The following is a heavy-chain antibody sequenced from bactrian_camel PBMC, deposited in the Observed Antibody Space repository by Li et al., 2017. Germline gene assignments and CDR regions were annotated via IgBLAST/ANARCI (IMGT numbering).Heavy chain of an antibody. D-gene: IGHD6*01. CDR1: GNIDDSIV. V-gene: IGHV3S54*01. CDR3: AAGSWVAGSLDEHDYVH. J-gene: IGHJ4*01. CDR2: IYSGGGSQ. Sequence: VESGGGSVQAGGSLTLSCAASGNIDDSIVMAWFRQSPGKKREGVASIYSGGGSQYYADSVKGRFTISVDNAKNLVMVYLKMPTLKPDDTAMYYCAAGSWVAGSLDEHDYVHWGQGTQVTVS.